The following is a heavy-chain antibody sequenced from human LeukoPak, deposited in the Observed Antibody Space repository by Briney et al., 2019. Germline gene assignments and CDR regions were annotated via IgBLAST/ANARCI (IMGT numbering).Heavy chain of an antibody. CDR1: GGSISSYY. D-gene: IGHD3-22*01. Sequence: SETLSLTCTVSGGSISSYYWSWIRQPPGEGREWIGYIYYSGSTNYNTSLKSRVTISVDTSKNQFSLKLSSVTAADTAVYHCARDHISSPYYYYFDYWGQGTLVTVSS. V-gene: IGHV4-59*01. J-gene: IGHJ4*02. CDR3: ARDHISSPYYYYFDY. CDR2: IYYSGST.